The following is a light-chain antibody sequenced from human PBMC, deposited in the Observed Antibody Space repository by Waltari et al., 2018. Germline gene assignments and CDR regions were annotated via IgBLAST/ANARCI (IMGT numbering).Light chain of an antibody. CDR1: QSVSSN. CDR2: GAS. CDR3: QPYNNWPPIT. Sequence: EIVMTQSPATLSVSPGERATLSCRASQSVSSNLAWYQQKPGQAPRLLIYGASTRATGIPARFSGRGSGTEFTLTISSLQSEDFAVYYCQPYNNWPPITFGQGTRLEIK. J-gene: IGKJ5*01. V-gene: IGKV3-15*01.